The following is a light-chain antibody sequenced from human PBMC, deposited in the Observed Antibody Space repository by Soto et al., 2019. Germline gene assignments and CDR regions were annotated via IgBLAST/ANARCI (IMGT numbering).Light chain of an antibody. Sequence: QSALTQPPSASGSLGQSVTISCTGTSGDIGTYKYVSWYQHLPGQAPKLIIYDVTDRPSGVPDRFSGSKSGNTASLTVSGLQTDDEADYYCPSYAGSNYGLFGGGTKVTVL. CDR2: DVT. J-gene: IGLJ2*01. CDR1: SGDIGTYKY. V-gene: IGLV2-8*01. CDR3: PSYAGSNYGL.